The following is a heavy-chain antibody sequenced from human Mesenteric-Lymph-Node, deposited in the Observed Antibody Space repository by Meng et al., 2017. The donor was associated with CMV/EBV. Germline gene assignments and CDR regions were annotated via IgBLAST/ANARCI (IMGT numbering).Heavy chain of an antibody. CDR3: ARGPSKLRYFDWLLWG. V-gene: IGHV4-61*03. D-gene: IGHD3-9*01. J-gene: IGHJ4*02. CDR1: GGSVSSGSYY. Sequence: SETLSLTCTVSGGSVSSGSYYWSWIRQAPGKGLEWIGHVYFTGSTNCKPSLKSRVAMSIDTSKNHFSLKLNSVTAADTAVYYCARGPSKLRYFDWLLWGWGQGTLVTVSS. CDR2: VYFTGST.